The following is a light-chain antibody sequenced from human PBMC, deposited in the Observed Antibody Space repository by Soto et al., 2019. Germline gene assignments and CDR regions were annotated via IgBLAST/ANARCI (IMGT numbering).Light chain of an antibody. V-gene: IGKV3-20*01. CDR1: QTVGSTY. CDR2: GAS. Sequence: EIVLTQSPATLSLSPGERATLSCRASQTVGSTYLAWYQQRPGQAPRLLIYGASSRATGIPERFSGSGSATDFTLTISSLEPEDFAVYFCQQYGSSPTTFGQGTRLEIK. J-gene: IGKJ2*01. CDR3: QQYGSSPTT.